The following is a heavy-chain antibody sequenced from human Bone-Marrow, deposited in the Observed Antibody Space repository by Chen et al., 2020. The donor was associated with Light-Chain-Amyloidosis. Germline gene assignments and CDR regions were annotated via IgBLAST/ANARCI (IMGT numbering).Heavy chain of an antibody. Sequence: QVQLQESGPGLVKPSETLSLTCTVSGGSISSYYWSWIRQPPGKGLEWIGYIYYSGSTIYNPSLKSSVTFSVDTSKNQFSLKLSSVTAADTAVYYCARGRQTFGVWGKGTTVTVSS. J-gene: IGHJ6*04. CDR3: ARGRQTFGV. D-gene: IGHD3-10*01. CDR1: GGSISSYY. CDR2: IYYSGST. V-gene: IGHV4-59*01.